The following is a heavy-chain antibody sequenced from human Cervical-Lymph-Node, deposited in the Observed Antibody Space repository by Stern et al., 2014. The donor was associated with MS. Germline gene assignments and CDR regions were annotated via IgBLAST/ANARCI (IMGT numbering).Heavy chain of an antibody. J-gene: IGHJ3*02. Sequence: QVQLQESGSGLVKPSQTLSLTCAVSGGSISSGGYSWRWLRQPPGKGREWIGYIYHSGITYYNPSLKSRVTISVDRSKNQFPLKLSSVTAADTAVYYCARSSTVTPNAFDIWGQGTMVTVSS. CDR2: IYHSGIT. D-gene: IGHD4-17*01. CDR3: ARSSTVTPNAFDI. V-gene: IGHV4-30-2*01. CDR1: GGSISSGGYS.